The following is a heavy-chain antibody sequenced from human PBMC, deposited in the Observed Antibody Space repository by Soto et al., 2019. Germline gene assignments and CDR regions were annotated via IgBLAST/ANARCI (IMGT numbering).Heavy chain of an antibody. CDR1: GGSISSYY. CDR3: ARVGGYDFSPNPIDI. Sequence: SETLSLTCTVSGGSISSYYWSWIRQPPGKGLEWIGYIYYSGSTNYNPSLKSRVTISVDTSKNQFSLKLSSVTAADTAVYYCARVGGYDFSPNPIDIWGQGTMVTVSS. V-gene: IGHV4-59*08. D-gene: IGHD3-3*01. J-gene: IGHJ3*02. CDR2: IYYSGST.